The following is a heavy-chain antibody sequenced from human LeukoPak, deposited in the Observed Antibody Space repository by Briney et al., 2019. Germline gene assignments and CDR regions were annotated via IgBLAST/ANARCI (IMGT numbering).Heavy chain of an antibody. V-gene: IGHV1-18*01. J-gene: IGHJ4*02. CDR3: ARVPLYCSGGSCYLNNLDY. CDR1: GYTFTSYG. CDR2: ISAYNGNT. Sequence: ASVKVSCKASGYTFTSYGISWVRQAPGQGLEWMGWISAYNGNTNYAQKLQGRVTMTTDTSTSTAYMELRSLRSDDTAVYYCARVPLYCSGGSCYLNNLDYWGQGTLVTVSS. D-gene: IGHD2-15*01.